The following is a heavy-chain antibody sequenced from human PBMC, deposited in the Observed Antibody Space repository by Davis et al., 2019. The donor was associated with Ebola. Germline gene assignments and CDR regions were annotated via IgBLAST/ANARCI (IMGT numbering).Heavy chain of an antibody. Sequence: GESLKISCAASGFTFSSYAMSWVRQAPGKGLEWVSAISGSGGSTYYADSVKGRFTISRDNSKNTLYLQMNSLRAEDTAVYYCARGLSYCGGDCHINWFDPWGQGTLVTVSS. CDR2: ISGSGGST. J-gene: IGHJ5*02. CDR3: ARGLSYCGGDCHINWFDP. V-gene: IGHV3-23*01. D-gene: IGHD2-21*02. CDR1: GFTFSSYA.